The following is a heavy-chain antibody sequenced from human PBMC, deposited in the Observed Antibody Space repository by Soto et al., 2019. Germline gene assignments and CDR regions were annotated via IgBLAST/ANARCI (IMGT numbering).Heavy chain of an antibody. CDR1: GGSVSSYY. Sequence: PSETLSLASTVSGGSVSSYYVSWIRQPPGKGLEWIGYIYYSGSTNYNPSLKSRVTISVDTSKNQFSLKLSSVTAADTAVYYCARRWGMNWIQLWYFDYWGQGTLVTVYS. CDR3: ARRWGMNWIQLWYFDY. J-gene: IGHJ4*02. D-gene: IGHD5-18*01. CDR2: IYYSGST. V-gene: IGHV4-59*02.